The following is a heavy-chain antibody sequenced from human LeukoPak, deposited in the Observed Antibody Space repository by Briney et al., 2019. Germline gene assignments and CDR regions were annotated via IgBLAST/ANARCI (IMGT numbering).Heavy chain of an antibody. CDR2: ISYDGSNK. J-gene: IGHJ5*02. D-gene: IGHD3-10*01. CDR3: ARDLWFGELLNWFDP. CDR1: GLTFSSYA. Sequence: GGSLRLSCAASGLTFSSYAMHWVRQAPGKGLEWVAVISYDGSNKYYADSVKGRFTISRDNSKNTLYLQMNSLRAEDTAVYYCARDLWFGELLNWFDPWGQGTLVTVSS. V-gene: IGHV3-30*04.